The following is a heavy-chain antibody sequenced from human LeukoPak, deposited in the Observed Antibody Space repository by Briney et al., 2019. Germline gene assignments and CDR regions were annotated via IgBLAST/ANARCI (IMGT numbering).Heavy chain of an antibody. CDR1: GFTFSTYS. CDR2: ISSSGTTI. J-gene: IGHJ4*02. V-gene: IGHV3-48*02. Sequence: GGSLRLSCAASGFTFSTYSMNWVRQAPGKGLEWVSYISSSGTTIYYADSVKGRFTISRDNAKNSLSLQMNSLREEDTAVYYCARVGSYYEGDYWGQGTLVTVSS. D-gene: IGHD1-26*01. CDR3: ARVGSYYEGDY.